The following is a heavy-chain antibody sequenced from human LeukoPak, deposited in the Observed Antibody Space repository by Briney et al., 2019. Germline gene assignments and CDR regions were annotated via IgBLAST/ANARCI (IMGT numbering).Heavy chain of an antibody. V-gene: IGHV3-13*01. CDR2: IGTAVDT. Sequence: GGSLRLSCAASGFTFSSYDTHWVRQATGKGLEWVSAIGTAVDTYYPGSVKGRFTISRENAKNSLYLQMNSLRAGDTAVYYCARGPMDVWGKGTTVTVSS. J-gene: IGHJ6*03. CDR3: ARGPMDV. CDR1: GFTFSSYD.